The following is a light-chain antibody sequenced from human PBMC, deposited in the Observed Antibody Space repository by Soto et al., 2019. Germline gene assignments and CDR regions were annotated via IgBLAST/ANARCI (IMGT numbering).Light chain of an antibody. CDR1: QSVSSSY. J-gene: IGKJ4*01. CDR2: GAS. V-gene: IGKV3-20*01. CDR3: QQYGSSRLT. Sequence: EIVLTQSPGTLSLSPGERATLSCRASQSVSSSYLAWYQQKPGQAPRLLIYGASSRATGIPDRCSGSGSGTDFTLTISRLEPEDFAVYYCQQYGSSRLTFGGGTKVDIK.